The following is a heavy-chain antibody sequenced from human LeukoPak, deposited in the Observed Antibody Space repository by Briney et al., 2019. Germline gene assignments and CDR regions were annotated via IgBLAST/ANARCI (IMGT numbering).Heavy chain of an antibody. CDR1: GFTFSSYA. Sequence: QPGGSLRLSCAASGFTFSSYAMNWVRQAPGKGLEWVSGISGSGGNTNFADSVKGRFTISRDNSNNTLYLQMNSLRAEDTAVYYCAKDLQRTTITSTSFDYWGQGTLVTVS. J-gene: IGHJ4*02. CDR3: AKDLQRTTITSTSFDY. CDR2: ISGSGGNT. V-gene: IGHV3-23*01. D-gene: IGHD4-11*01.